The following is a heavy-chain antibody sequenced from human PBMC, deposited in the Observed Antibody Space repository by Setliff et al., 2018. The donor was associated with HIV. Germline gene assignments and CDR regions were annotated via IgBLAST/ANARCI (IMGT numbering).Heavy chain of an antibody. CDR2: IYYSGNS. Sequence: SETLSLTCTVSGASMSSGDYYWSWIRQPPGKGLEWIGYIYYSGNSYYNPSLKSRVTLSVDTSKNQFSLKVNSVTAADTAVYYCAREVNIPVRGITDDAFDIWGQGAMVTVS. CDR3: AREVNIPVRGITDDAFDI. D-gene: IGHD3-10*01. CDR1: GASMSSGDYY. V-gene: IGHV4-30-4*08. J-gene: IGHJ3*02.